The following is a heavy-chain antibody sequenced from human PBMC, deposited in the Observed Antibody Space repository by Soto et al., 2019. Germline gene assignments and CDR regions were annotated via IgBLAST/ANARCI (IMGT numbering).Heavy chain of an antibody. Sequence: GESLKISCKGSGYSFTSYWISWVRQMPGKGLEWMGRIDPSDSYTNYSPSFQSHVTISADKSISTAYLQWSSLKASDTAMYFCVRTDSSGYYYVSGVYYFDYWGQGTLVTVSS. CDR3: VRTDSSGYYYVSGVYYFDY. D-gene: IGHD3-22*01. CDR1: GYSFTSYW. J-gene: IGHJ4*02. V-gene: IGHV5-10-1*01. CDR2: IDPSDSYT.